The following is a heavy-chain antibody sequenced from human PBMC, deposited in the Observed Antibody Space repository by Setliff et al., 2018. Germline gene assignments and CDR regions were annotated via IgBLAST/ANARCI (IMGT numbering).Heavy chain of an antibody. CDR3: ARGRGTAMVSIYQYYYMDV. D-gene: IGHD5-18*01. CDR2: ISSTGSYK. V-gene: IGHV3-21*01. CDR1: GFTFNSYS. Sequence: GGSLRLSCAASGFTFNSYSINWVRQAPGKGLEWVSSISSTGSYKPYADSVKGRFTISRDNATNSLYLQMNSLRAEDTAVYYCARGRGTAMVSIYQYYYMDVWGKGTTVTVS. J-gene: IGHJ6*03.